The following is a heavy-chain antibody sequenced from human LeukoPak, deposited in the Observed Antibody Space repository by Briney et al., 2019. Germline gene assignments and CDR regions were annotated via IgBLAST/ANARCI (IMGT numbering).Heavy chain of an antibody. Sequence: GASVKVSCKASGYTFTSYGISWVRQAPGQGLEWMGWISAYNGNTNYAQKFQGRVTITRNTSISTAYMELSSLRSEDTAVYYCARGKVPYYYYYMDVWGKGTTVTVSS. CDR2: ISAYNGNT. CDR3: ARGKVPYYYYYMDV. CDR1: GYTFTSYG. V-gene: IGHV1-18*01. J-gene: IGHJ6*03.